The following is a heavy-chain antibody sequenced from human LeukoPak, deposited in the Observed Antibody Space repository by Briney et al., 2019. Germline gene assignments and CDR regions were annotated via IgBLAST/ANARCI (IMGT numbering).Heavy chain of an antibody. CDR1: GGSFSGYY. V-gene: IGHV4-34*01. J-gene: IGHJ4*02. D-gene: IGHD3-22*01. CDR2: INHSGST. Sequence: SETLSLTCAVYGGSFSGYYWSWIRQPPGKGLEWIGEINHSGSTNYNPSLKSRVTISVDTSKNQFSLKLSSVTAADTAVYYCARESPANYYDSSGYYFDLGFDYWGQGTLVTVSS. CDR3: ARESPANYYDSSGYYFDLGFDY.